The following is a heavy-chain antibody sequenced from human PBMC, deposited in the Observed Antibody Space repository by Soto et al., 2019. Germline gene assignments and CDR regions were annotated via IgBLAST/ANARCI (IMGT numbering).Heavy chain of an antibody. V-gene: IGHV1-18*01. CDR3: AREAIMITFGGVIAPPDY. J-gene: IGHJ4*02. CDR1: GYTFTSYG. Sequence: QVQLVQSGAEVKKPGASVKVSCKASGYTFTSYGISWVRQAPGQGLEWMGWISAYNGNTNYAQKLQGRVTMTTDTSTGKAYMELRSLRSDDTAVYYCAREAIMITFGGVIAPPDYWGQGTLVTVSS. D-gene: IGHD3-16*02. CDR2: ISAYNGNT.